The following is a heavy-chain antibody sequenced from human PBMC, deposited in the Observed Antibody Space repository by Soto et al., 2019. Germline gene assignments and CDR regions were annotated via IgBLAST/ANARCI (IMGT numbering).Heavy chain of an antibody. V-gene: IGHV1-8*01. CDR1: GYTFTSYD. Sequence: QVQLVQSGAEVGKPGAPVKVSCKASGYTFTSYDINWVRQASGQGLEWMGWMNPNSGNTGSAQRFQGRLTMTRNTSINTAYMELTSLTSEDAAVYYCARVHTVTTYFDVWGRGTLVAVSS. D-gene: IGHD4-17*01. CDR3: ARVHTVTTYFDV. J-gene: IGHJ2*01. CDR2: MNPNSGNT.